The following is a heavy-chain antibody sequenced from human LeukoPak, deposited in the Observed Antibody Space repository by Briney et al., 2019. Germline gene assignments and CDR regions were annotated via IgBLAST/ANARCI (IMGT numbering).Heavy chain of an antibody. CDR3: ARDKYGGNSNAFDI. V-gene: IGHV3-48*01. D-gene: IGHD4-23*01. CDR2: ISGSSSTI. CDR1: GFTFSSYS. J-gene: IGHJ3*02. Sequence: PGGSLRLSCAASGFTFSSYSMNWVRQAPGKGLEWVSYISGSSSTILYADSVKGRFTISRDNAKNSLYLQMNSLRAEDTAMYFCARDKYGGNSNAFDIWGLGTMVTVSS.